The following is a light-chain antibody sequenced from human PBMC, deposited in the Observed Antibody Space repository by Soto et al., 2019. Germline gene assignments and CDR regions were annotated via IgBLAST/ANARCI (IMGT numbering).Light chain of an antibody. J-gene: IGKJ1*01. CDR2: GAS. CDR3: QQYHNSPLT. V-gene: IGKV3-20*01. CDR1: QTVGTY. Sequence: ETVLTRSPGTLSLSPGERATLSCRASQTVGTYLAWYQQKPGQAPRLLVFGASSRATGVPDRFSGSGSGTDFTLTISGLEPEDFALYYCQQYHNSPLTFGQGTKVDIK.